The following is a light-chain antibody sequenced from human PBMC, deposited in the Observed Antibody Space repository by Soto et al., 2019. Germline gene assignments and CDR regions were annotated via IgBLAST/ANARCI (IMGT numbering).Light chain of an antibody. Sequence: AIQLTQSPSSLSASIGDTVTITCRASRGISSGLVWYQQKPGKAPKLLIYDASNLETGVPSRFSGSGFGTDFILTISSLQPEDSAAYYCQQFNGYPPTFGQGTRLEIK. CDR1: RGISSG. V-gene: IGKV1-13*02. J-gene: IGKJ5*01. CDR2: DAS. CDR3: QQFNGYPPT.